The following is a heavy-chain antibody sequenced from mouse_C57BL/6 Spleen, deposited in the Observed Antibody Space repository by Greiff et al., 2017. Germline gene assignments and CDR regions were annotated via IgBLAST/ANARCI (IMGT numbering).Heavy chain of an antibody. J-gene: IGHJ4*01. D-gene: IGHD2-3*01. V-gene: IGHV1-81*01. CDR1: GYTFTSYG. CDR3: ARAAAYDGRYAMDY. Sequence: QVQLQQSGAELARPGASVKLSCKASGYTFTSYGISWVKQRTGQGLEWIGEIYPRSGNTYYNEKFKGKATLTADKSSSTAYMELRSLTSEDSAVYFCARAAAYDGRYAMDYWGQVTSVTVSS. CDR2: IYPRSGNT.